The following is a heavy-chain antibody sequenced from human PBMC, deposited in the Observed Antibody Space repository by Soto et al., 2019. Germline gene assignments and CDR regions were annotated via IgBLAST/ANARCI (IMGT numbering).Heavy chain of an antibody. D-gene: IGHD6-6*01. CDR3: AKDPGIAARFGRFDY. J-gene: IGHJ4*02. Sequence: PGGSLRLSCAASGFSFSSYWMSWVRQAPGKGLEWVSAISGSGGSTYYADSVKGRFTISRDNSKNTLYLQMNSLRAEDTAVYYCAKDPGIAARFGRFDYWGQGTLVTVSA. CDR1: GFSFSSYW. V-gene: IGHV3-23*01. CDR2: ISGSGGST.